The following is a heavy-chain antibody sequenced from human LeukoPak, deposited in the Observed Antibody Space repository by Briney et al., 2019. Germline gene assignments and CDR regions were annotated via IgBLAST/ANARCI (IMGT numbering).Heavy chain of an antibody. CDR1: GLIFHNYA. D-gene: IGHD2-2*01. V-gene: IGHV3-23*01. CDR2: KSGRGASK. J-gene: IGHJ4*02. CDR3: AKGVVVAPDVTPFDY. Sequence: PGGSLRLSFAVSGLIFHNYAMSWVRQARGKGLAWVSGKSGRGASKYYADSVKGRFTISRDNSKNTLYLQMNSLRAEDTAVYYCAKGVVVAPDVTPFDYWGQGTLVTVSS.